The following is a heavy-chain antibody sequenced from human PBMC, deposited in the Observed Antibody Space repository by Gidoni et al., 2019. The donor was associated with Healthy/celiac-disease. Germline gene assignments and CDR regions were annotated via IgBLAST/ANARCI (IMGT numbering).Heavy chain of an antibody. CDR3: ARSAYCGGDCYVMGGY. J-gene: IGHJ4*02. Sequence: EVQLVQSGAEVKKPGESLKISCKGSGYSFTSYWIGWVRQMPGKGLEWMGIIYPGDSDTRYSPSFQGQVTISADKSISTAYLQWSSLKASDTAMYYCARSAYCGGDCYVMGGYWGQGTLVTVSS. CDR2: IYPGDSDT. CDR1: GYSFTSYW. V-gene: IGHV5-51*01. D-gene: IGHD2-21*02.